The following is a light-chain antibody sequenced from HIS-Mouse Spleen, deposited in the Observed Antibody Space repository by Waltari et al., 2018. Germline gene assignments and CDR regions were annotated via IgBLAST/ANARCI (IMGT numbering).Light chain of an antibody. CDR3: CSYAGSSTWV. J-gene: IGLJ3*02. CDR2: EGS. V-gene: IGLV2-23*01. Sequence: QSALTQPASVSGSPGQSITISCTGTSRDVCSYNLVSWYQQYPGKAPKLMIYEGSKRPSGVSNRFSGSKSGNTASLTISGLQAEDEADYYCCSYAGSSTWVFGGGTKLTVL. CDR1: SRDVCSYNL.